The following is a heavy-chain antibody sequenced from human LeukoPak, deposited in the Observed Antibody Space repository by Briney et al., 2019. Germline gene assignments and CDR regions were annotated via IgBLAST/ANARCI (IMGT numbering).Heavy chain of an antibody. V-gene: IGHV3-48*03. Sequence: GGSLRLSSAASGFTFSSYEMNWVRQAPGKGLEWVSYISSSGSTIYHVDSVKGRFTISRDNAKNSLFLQMNSLRAEDTAIYYCAREPYDFWSAASVPGSYYMDVWGKGTTVTVSS. D-gene: IGHD3-3*01. CDR2: ISSSGSTI. J-gene: IGHJ6*03. CDR3: AREPYDFWSAASVPGSYYMDV. CDR1: GFTFSSYE.